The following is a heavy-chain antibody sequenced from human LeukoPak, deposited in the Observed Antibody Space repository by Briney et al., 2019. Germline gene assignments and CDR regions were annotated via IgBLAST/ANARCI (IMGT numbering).Heavy chain of an antibody. CDR2: IYYSGST. J-gene: IGHJ4*02. V-gene: IGHV4-39*01. CDR3: ARRVSGYSSSWYGRYFDY. D-gene: IGHD6-13*01. CDR1: GGSISSSSYY. Sequence: SETLSLNCTVSGGSISSSSYYWGWIRQPPGKGLEWIGSIYYSGSTYYNPSPKSRVTISVDTSKNQFSLKLSSVTAADTAVYYCARRVSGYSSSWYGRYFDYWGQGTLVTVSS.